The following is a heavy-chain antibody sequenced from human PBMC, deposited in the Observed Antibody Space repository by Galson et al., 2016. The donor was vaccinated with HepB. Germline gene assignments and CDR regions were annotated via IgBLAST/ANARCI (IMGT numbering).Heavy chain of an antibody. CDR1: GYTFTNYW. Sequence: QSGAEVTKPGESLKISCKGSGYTFTNYWIAWVRQRPGKGLEWMGIIYAGDSETAYSPSFQGQVTISVDKSISTAYLQWSSLRASDTAMYYCERQGYSGSFSGGDRKDWFDPWGQGTLVTVSS. CDR3: ERQGYSGSFSGGDRKDWFDP. D-gene: IGHD5-12*01. V-gene: IGHV5-51*01. CDR2: IYAGDSET. J-gene: IGHJ5*02.